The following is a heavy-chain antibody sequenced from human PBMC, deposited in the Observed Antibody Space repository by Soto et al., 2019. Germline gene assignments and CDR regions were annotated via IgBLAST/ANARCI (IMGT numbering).Heavy chain of an antibody. D-gene: IGHD4-17*01. Sequence: ASVKVSCKASGYTFTDNHVHWLRRAPGQDFEWMGWINPKSGDTKYAQKFQGRVTMTRDTSIDTAYMEVTGLTSDDTATYYCARKQYGDYIRWWLDPCGQGTLVTVSS. V-gene: IGHV1-2*02. CDR3: ARKQYGDYIRWWLDP. CDR1: GYTFTDNH. J-gene: IGHJ5*02. CDR2: INPKSGDT.